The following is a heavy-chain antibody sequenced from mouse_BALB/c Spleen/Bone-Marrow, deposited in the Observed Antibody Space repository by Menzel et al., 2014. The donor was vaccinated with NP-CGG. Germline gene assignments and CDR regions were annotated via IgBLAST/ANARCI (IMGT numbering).Heavy chain of an antibody. J-gene: IGHJ3*01. V-gene: IGHV1-67*01. CDR3: ARGYYGSSYLFAY. CDR2: ISTYSGNT. Sequence: QVQLQQSGPELVRPGVSVKISCKGSGYTFTDYAMHWVKQSHAKSLEWIGVISTYSGNTNYNQKFKGKATMTVDKSSSTAYKELARLTSEDSAIYYCARGYYGSSYLFAYWGQGALVTVSA. CDR1: GYTFTDYA. D-gene: IGHD1-1*01.